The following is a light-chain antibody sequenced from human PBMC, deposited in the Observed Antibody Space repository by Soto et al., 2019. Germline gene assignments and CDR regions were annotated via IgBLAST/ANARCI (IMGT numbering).Light chain of an antibody. Sequence: QSALTQPASVSGSPGQSITISCTGTSSDVGGYNYVSWYQQHPGKAPKLMIYDVSNRPSGVSNRFSGSKSGNTASLTISGLQAEDEADYYRSSYNSSSYVFGTGTKLTVL. J-gene: IGLJ1*01. V-gene: IGLV2-14*01. CDR3: SSYNSSSYV. CDR1: SSDVGGYNY. CDR2: DVS.